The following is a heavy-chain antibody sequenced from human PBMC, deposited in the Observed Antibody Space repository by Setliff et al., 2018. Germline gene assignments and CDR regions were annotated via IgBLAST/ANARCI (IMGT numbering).Heavy chain of an antibody. V-gene: IGHV4-61*01. D-gene: IGHD5-12*01. CDR3: ARGPPGYNPYHWFDP. CDR1: GYSISSGYY. Sequence: SETLSLTCAVSGYSISSGYYWSWIRQPPGKGLEWIGFISYIGNTNYNPSLKSRITISLDTSKNQFSLKVNSVTAADTAVYYCARGPPGYNPYHWFDPWGQGTLVTVSS. J-gene: IGHJ5*02. CDR2: ISYIGNT.